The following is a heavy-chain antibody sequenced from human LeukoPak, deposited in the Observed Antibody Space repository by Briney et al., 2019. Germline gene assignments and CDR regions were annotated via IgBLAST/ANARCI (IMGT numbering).Heavy chain of an antibody. D-gene: IGHD3-10*01. CDR1: GFTFSSYA. CDR3: AKDGYYYGSED. Sequence: PGGTLRLSCAASGFTFSSYAMSWVRQAPGKGLEWVSAISGSGGSTYYADSVKGRFTISRDNSKNTLYLQMNSLRAEDTALYYCAKDGYYYGSEDWGQGTLVTVSS. CDR2: ISGSGGST. J-gene: IGHJ4*02. V-gene: IGHV3-23*01.